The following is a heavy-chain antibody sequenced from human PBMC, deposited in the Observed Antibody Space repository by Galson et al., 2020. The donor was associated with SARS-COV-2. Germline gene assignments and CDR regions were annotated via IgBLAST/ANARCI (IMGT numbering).Heavy chain of an antibody. J-gene: IGHJ4*02. V-gene: IGHV2-70*11. CDR3: ARTWITGTTSRTFDY. CDR1: GFSLSSSGMC. Sequence: SGPTLVKPTQTPTLTCSFSGFSLSSSGMCVSWIRQPPGTALEWPARIDWDGDKHYNTSLKTRFTISKDTSKNQVVLTMTNMDPVDTATYYCARTWITGTTSRTFDYWGQGTLVTVSS. D-gene: IGHD1-1*01. CDR2: IDWDGDK.